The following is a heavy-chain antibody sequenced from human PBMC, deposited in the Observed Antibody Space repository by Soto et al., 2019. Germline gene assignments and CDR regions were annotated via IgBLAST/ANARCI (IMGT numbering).Heavy chain of an antibody. J-gene: IGHJ4*02. CDR2: INPKNGDT. CDR1: GYTFTAYQ. Sequence: RASVKVSCKDSGYTFTAYQMHWVRRAPGQGLEWMGWINPKNGDTTLAQNFQGRISMTRDTSISTVYMELSRLTSDDTAVYYCARARNCYDSSTFYFGAPYHFVDWGQGTLVTVSS. V-gene: IGHV1-2*02. CDR3: ARARNCYDSSTFYFGAPYHFVD. D-gene: IGHD3-22*01.